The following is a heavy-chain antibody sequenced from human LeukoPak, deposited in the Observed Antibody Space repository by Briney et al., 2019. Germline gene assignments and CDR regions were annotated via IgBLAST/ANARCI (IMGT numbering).Heavy chain of an antibody. CDR3: AKQGIYSYDIYPASSLYYFDY. Sequence: GGSLRLSCAASGFTFSSSAMSWVRQVPGKGLEWVSGISASGGSTYYADSVRGRFTISRDNSKNTLYLQMDSLRAEDTALYYCAKQGIYSYDIYPASSLYYFDYWGQGTLVTVSS. CDR1: GFTFSSSA. D-gene: IGHD5-18*01. J-gene: IGHJ4*02. CDR2: ISASGGST. V-gene: IGHV3-23*01.